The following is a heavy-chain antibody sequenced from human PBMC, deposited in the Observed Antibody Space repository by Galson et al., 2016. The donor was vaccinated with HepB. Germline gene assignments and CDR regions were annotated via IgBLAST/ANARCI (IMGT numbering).Heavy chain of an antibody. CDR2: IDEDGSET. J-gene: IGHJ4*02. CDR1: GFKFDDW. D-gene: IGHD1-14*01. CDR3: AKGGPEGTGTLDS. Sequence: SLRLSCAASGFKFDDWMHWVRQTAGRGLVYIAHIDEDGSETSYADSVKGRFTISRDNAKNTVYLQMNRLRGDDTAVYFCAKGGPEGTGTLDSWGQGTQVT. V-gene: IGHV3-74*01.